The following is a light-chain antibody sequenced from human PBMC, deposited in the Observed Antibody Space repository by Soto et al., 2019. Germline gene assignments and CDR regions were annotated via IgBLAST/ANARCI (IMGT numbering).Light chain of an antibody. CDR3: GTWDSSLSAMV. Sequence: QSALTQPRSVSGSPGQSVTISCTGTNSDVGGYNYVSWYQQYPGKAPKLMISGVSERPSGIPDRFSGSKSGTSATLGITGLQTGDEADYYCGTWDSSLSAMVFGGGTKLTVL. CDR2: GVS. CDR1: NSDVGGYNY. J-gene: IGLJ3*02. V-gene: IGLV2-11*01.